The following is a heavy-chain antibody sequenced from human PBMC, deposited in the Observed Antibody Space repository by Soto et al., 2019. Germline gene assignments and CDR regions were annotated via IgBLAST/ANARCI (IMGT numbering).Heavy chain of an antibody. CDR1: GGAFNNYA. V-gene: IGHV1-69*18. Sequence: QVQLVQSGAEVKRPGSSVKVSCKASGGAFNNYAIYWVRQAPGQGLEWMGTIVPIFPSVYYAPRFQGRLTITADGSNDTVYMMLTSLKSEDTAVYYCAREMPSTAAAYFYDGLNVWGQGTSVTVAS. CDR2: IVPIFPSV. CDR3: AREMPSTAAAYFYDGLNV. D-gene: IGHD6-13*01. J-gene: IGHJ6*02.